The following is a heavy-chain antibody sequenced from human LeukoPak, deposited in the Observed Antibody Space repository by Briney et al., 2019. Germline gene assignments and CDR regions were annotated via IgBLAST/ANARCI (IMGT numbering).Heavy chain of an antibody. CDR1: GFTFSNYG. CDR2: LRRDGSDK. D-gene: IGHD5-18*01. CDR3: AKDHSQNFDY. Sequence: GGSLGLSCVAPGFTFSNYGMHWVRQAPGKGLEWVAFLRRDGSDKYYADSVRGRFTISRDNSKNTVYLQMNSLRPEDTAVYYCAKDHSQNFDYWGQGALVTVSS. J-gene: IGHJ4*02. V-gene: IGHV3-30*02.